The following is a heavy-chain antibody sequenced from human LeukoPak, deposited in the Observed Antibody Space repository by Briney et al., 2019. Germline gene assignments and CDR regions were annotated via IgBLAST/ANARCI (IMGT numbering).Heavy chain of an antibody. D-gene: IGHD5-18*01. CDR1: GFTFSSYG. CDR3: AKVRVGYSYGSEASFFDY. CDR2: ISYDGSNK. J-gene: IGHJ4*02. Sequence: GGSLRLSCAASGFTFSSYGMHWVRQAPGKGLEWVAVISYDGSNKYYADSVKGRFTISRDNSKNTLYLQMNSLRAEDTAVYYCAKVRVGYSYGSEASFFDYWGQGTLVTVSS. V-gene: IGHV3-30*18.